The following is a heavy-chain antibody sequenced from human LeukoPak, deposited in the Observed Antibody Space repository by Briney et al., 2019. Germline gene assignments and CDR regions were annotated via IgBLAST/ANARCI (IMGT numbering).Heavy chain of an antibody. CDR2: IYHSGST. Sequence: SETLSLTCAVSGYSISSGYYWGWIRQPPGKGLEWIGSIYHSGSTYYNPCLKSRVTISVDTSKNQFSLKLSSVTAADTAVYYCASLYYDILTGYPEGYFDLWGRGTLVTVSS. J-gene: IGHJ2*01. CDR1: GYSISSGYY. CDR3: ASLYYDILTGYPEGYFDL. D-gene: IGHD3-9*01. V-gene: IGHV4-38-2*01.